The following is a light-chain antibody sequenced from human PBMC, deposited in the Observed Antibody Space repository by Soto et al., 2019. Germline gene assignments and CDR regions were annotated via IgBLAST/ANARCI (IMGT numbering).Light chain of an antibody. V-gene: IGKV3-20*01. CDR1: QSVSSSY. CDR3: QQYGSSQT. CDR2: GAS. J-gene: IGKJ1*01. Sequence: IVLSQSPGTLSSSPGERATLSCRASQSVSSSYLAWYQQKPGQAPRLLIYGASSRATGIPDRFSGSGSGTDFTLTISRLEPEDFAVYYCQQYGSSQTFGQGTKVDIK.